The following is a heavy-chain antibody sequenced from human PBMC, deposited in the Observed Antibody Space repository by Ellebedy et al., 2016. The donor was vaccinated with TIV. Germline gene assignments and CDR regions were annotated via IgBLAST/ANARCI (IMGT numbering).Heavy chain of an antibody. D-gene: IGHD4-17*01. CDR1: GFTFSSYA. CDR3: AKCTVTTFAFDI. Sequence: GESLKISCAASGFTFSSYAMSWVRQAPGKGLEWVSAISGSGGSIYYADSVKGRFTISRDNSKNTLYLQMNSLRVEDTAVYYCAKCTVTTFAFDIWGQGTMVTVSS. J-gene: IGHJ3*02. CDR2: ISGSGGSI. V-gene: IGHV3-23*01.